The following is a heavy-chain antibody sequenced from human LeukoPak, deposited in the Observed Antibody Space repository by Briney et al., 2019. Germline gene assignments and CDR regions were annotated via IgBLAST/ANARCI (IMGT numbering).Heavy chain of an antibody. CDR2: IWYDGSKK. Sequence: GGSLRLSCAASGFPFSSYGMHWVRQAPVKELERVTAIWYDGSKKYYAASVRGRFPISRHKSKNTLYLQVNSRRAEDTIVLYCARYGSHHHGMDVWGQGSTVTVSS. D-gene: IGHD2-15*01. J-gene: IGHJ6*02. V-gene: IGHV3-33*01. CDR1: GFPFSSYG. CDR3: ARYGSHHHGMDV.